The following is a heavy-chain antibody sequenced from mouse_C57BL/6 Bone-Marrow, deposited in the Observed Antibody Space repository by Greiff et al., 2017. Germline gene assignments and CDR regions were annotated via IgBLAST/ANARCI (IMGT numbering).Heavy chain of an antibody. Sequence: VKLVESGPGLVQPSQSLSITCTVSGFSLTSYGVHWVRQSPGKGLEWLGVIWSGGSTDYNAAFISRLSISKDNSKSQVFFKMNSLQADDTAIYYCARGTTVVATEYFDVWGTGTTVTVSS. V-gene: IGHV2-2*01. D-gene: IGHD1-1*01. CDR1: GFSLTSYG. CDR2: IWSGGST. CDR3: ARGTTVVATEYFDV. J-gene: IGHJ1*03.